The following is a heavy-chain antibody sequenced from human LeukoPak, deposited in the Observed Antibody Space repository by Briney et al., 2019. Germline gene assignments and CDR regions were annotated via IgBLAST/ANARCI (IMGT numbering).Heavy chain of an antibody. CDR2: MYYSGST. J-gene: IGHJ5*02. Sequence: PSETLSLTCTVSGASISSYYWSWIRQPPGKGLEWIGYMYYSGSTNYNPSLKSRVATSVDTSKNQFSLKLNSVTAADTAVYYCARLGVGNCSGGSCYSGWFDPWGQGTLVTVSS. CDR3: ARLGVGNCSGGSCYSGWFDP. CDR1: GASISSYY. V-gene: IGHV4-59*08. D-gene: IGHD2-15*01.